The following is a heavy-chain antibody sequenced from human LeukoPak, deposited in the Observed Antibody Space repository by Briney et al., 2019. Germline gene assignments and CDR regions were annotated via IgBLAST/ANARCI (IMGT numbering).Heavy chain of an antibody. D-gene: IGHD2-8*01. Sequence: SGTLSLTCGVSGGSISNTNWWSWVRQPPGQGLEWIGEISLTGLTHYNPSLESRVTVSLGNAKNQLSLHLTSVTAADTAVYYCSGENGAFSPFGYWGQGSLVTV. CDR2: ISLTGLT. J-gene: IGHJ4*02. CDR3: SGENGAFSPFGY. CDR1: GGSISNTNW. V-gene: IGHV4-4*02.